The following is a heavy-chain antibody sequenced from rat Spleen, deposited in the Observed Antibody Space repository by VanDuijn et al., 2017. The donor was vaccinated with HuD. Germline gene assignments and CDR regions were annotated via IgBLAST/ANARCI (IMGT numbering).Heavy chain of an antibody. Sequence: EVHLVESGGGLVQPGRSLKLSCAASGFTFSNYYMAWVRQAPKKSLEWVATISTSGSRTNYPDSVKGRFTISRDNAKSSLYLQMNSLKSEDTATYYCARLDGFYHYVMDAWGQGASVTVSS. V-gene: IGHV5-25*01. CDR1: GFTFSNYY. CDR2: ISTSGSRT. CDR3: ARLDGFYHYVMDA. J-gene: IGHJ4*01. D-gene: IGHD1-12*03.